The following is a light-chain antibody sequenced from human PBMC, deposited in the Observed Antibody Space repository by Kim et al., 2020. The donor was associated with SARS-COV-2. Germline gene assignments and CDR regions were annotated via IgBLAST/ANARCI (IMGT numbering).Light chain of an antibody. CDR3: CSSPWV. V-gene: IGLV2-23*02. CDR2: EVT. CDR1: TSDVGSYNL. Sequence: QYALTQPASVSGSPGQSITISCTGTTSDVGSYNLVSWYQQHPGKAPKLIIYEVTKRHSGVSNRFSGSKSGDTASLTISGLQPEDEADYYCCSSPWVFGGGTKLTVL. J-gene: IGLJ3*02.